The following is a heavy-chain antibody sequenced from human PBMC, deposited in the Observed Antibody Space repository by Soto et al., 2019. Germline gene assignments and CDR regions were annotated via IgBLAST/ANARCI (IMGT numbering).Heavy chain of an antibody. Sequence: QVQLQESGPGLVKPSETLSLTCSVSGDSISTYYWSWIRQPAGKGLEWIGRIYPRGSIDYIPSLKSRLSLSIDTSKKQFSLKLTSVTAADTAVYYCSSGSYGVVSEYWGQGTLVTVSS. CDR1: GDSISTYY. J-gene: IGHJ4*02. CDR2: IYPRGSI. V-gene: IGHV4-4*07. D-gene: IGHD3-3*01. CDR3: SSGSYGVVSEY.